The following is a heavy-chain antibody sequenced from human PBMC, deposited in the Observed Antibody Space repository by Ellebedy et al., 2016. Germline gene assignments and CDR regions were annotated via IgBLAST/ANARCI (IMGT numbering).Heavy chain of an antibody. CDR2: ISWNSAAI. Sequence: GGSLRLSXATSGFTFDYYALHWVRQVPGKGLEWVSGISWNSAAIGYGEAVKGRFTISRDSAKNYLYLQMNSLRVEDTAVYFCAKGTMDYLHHWGQGTLVTVSS. D-gene: IGHD3-10*01. V-gene: IGHV3-9*01. J-gene: IGHJ4*02. CDR3: AKGTMDYLHH. CDR1: GFTFDYYA.